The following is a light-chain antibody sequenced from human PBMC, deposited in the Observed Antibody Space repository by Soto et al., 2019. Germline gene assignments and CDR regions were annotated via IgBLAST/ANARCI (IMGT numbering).Light chain of an antibody. CDR1: TGEVSSGNF. Sequence: QAVVTQEPSLTVSPGGTVTLTCASSTGEVSSGNFPNWFQQKPGQAPRALTYSTDSKYSWTPARFSGFLVGGKAALTLSGVQPEDEADYYCLLYYGGAGLFGTGTKVTVL. V-gene: IGLV7-43*01. J-gene: IGLJ1*01. CDR2: STD. CDR3: LLYYGGAGL.